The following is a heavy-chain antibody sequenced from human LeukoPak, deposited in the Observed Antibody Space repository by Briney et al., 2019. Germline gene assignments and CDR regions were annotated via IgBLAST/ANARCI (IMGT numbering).Heavy chain of an antibody. CDR1: GFTFSSYA. CDR3: AKTRPLDSSSWSHGDY. CDR2: ISGSGDST. Sequence: GGSLRLSCAAPGFTFSSYAMSWVRQAPGKGLEWVSAISGSGDSTYYGDSVKGRFTISRDNSKNTLYLQMNSLRAEDTAVYYCAKTRPLDSSSWSHGDYWGQGTLVTVSS. J-gene: IGHJ4*02. D-gene: IGHD6-13*01. V-gene: IGHV3-23*01.